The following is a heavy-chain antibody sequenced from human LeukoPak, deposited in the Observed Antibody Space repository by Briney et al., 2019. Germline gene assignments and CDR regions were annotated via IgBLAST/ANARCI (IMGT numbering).Heavy chain of an antibody. Sequence: ASVKVSCKAFGYAFAGYYIHWVRQAPGLGLEWMGWINPNSGGTNYAQKFQGRVTMTWDTSITTAYMDLSTETSDDTAVYYCAKDHYYDSSGYLNWGQGTLVTVSS. CDR1: GYAFAGYY. D-gene: IGHD3-22*01. V-gene: IGHV1-2*02. CDR2: INPNSGGT. CDR3: AKDHYYDSSGYLN. J-gene: IGHJ4*02.